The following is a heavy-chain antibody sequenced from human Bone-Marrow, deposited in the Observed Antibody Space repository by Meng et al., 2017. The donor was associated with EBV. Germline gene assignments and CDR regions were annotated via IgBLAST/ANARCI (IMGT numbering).Heavy chain of an antibody. CDR2: INPSGGAT. J-gene: IGHJ4*02. V-gene: IGHV1-46*01. CDR1: GYPFTTYY. Sequence: VQSGAKVKNPGASVKLSCQACGYPFTTYYIHWVRQAPGQGLEWMGIINPSGGATSYAQKFQGRVTLTRDTSTSTVYMELSSLKSEDTAVYYCARGTLTYWGQGTLVTVS. CDR3: ARGTLTY.